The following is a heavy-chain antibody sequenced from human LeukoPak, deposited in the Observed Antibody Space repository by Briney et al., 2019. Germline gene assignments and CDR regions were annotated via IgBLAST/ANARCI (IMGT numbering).Heavy chain of an antibody. J-gene: IGHJ4*02. V-gene: IGHV4-59*01. CDR2: IYYGGST. CDR3: ARGAGYYDTIDY. D-gene: IGHD3-22*01. CDR1: GGSISSYY. Sequence: SETLSLTCTVSGGSISSYYWSWIRQPPGKGLEWIGYIYYGGSTNYNPSLKSRVTISVDTSKNQFSLKLGSVTAADTAVYYCARGAGYYDTIDYWGQGTLVTVSS.